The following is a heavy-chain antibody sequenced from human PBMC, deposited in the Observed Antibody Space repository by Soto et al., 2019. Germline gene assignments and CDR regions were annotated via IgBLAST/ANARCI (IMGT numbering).Heavy chain of an antibody. V-gene: IGHV1-69*13. CDR3: ASGIQLWLRRINNGYSG. Sequence: ASVKVSCKAPGGTFSTYAISWVRQAPGQGLEWMGGIIPMFGTANCAQRFQDRVTITADESTNTVYMELSSLRSEDTAVYFCASGIQLWLRRINNGYSGWGQGTLVTVSS. J-gene: IGHJ4*02. CDR2: IIPMFGTA. CDR1: GGTFSTYA. D-gene: IGHD5-18*01.